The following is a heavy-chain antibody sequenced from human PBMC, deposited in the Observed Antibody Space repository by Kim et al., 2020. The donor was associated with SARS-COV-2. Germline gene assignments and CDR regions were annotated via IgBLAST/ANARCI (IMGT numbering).Heavy chain of an antibody. D-gene: IGHD1-26*01. CDR2: IYYSGST. V-gene: IGHV4-39*07. Sequence: SETLSLTCTVSGGSISSSSYYWGWIRQPPGKGLEWIGSIYYSGSTYYNPSLKSRATISVDTSKNQFSLNLSSVTAADTAVYFCARDGKQSYGMDVWGQGTTVTVSS. CDR1: GGSISSSSYY. CDR3: ARDGKQSYGMDV. J-gene: IGHJ6*02.